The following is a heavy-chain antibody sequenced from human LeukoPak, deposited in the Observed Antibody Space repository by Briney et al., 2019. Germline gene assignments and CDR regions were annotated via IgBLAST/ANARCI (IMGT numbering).Heavy chain of an antibody. J-gene: IGHJ3*02. V-gene: IGHV3-7*05. CDR3: ARDPAFVALDI. CDR1: GFPFSTSW. D-gene: IGHD2-21*01. Sequence: QPGGSLRLSCATSGFPFSTSWMSCVRQIPGRGLYWVADINPGGSEILYVDSVKCRFTISRDNAKHSLYLQMNSLTADDTAMYYCARDPAFVALDIWGQGTMVTASS. CDR2: INPGGSEI.